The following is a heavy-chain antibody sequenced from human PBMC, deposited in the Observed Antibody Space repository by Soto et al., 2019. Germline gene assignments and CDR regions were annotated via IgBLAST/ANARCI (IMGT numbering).Heavy chain of an antibody. J-gene: IGHJ3*02. Sequence: GGSLRLSCAASGFTFSSYAMSWVRQAPGKGMEWVSAISGSGGSTYYADSVKGRFTISRDTSKNTLYLQMNSLRAEDTAVYYCAKAYDYYDSSGYGDAFDIWGQGTMVTVSS. V-gene: IGHV3-23*01. CDR1: GFTFSSYA. D-gene: IGHD3-22*01. CDR2: ISGSGGST. CDR3: AKAYDYYDSSGYGDAFDI.